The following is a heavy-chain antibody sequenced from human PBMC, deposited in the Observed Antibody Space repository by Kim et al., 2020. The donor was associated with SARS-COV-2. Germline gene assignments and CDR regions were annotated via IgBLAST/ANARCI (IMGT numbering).Heavy chain of an antibody. CDR2: ISWDGGST. J-gene: IGHJ6*02. Sequence: GGSLRLSCAASGFTFDDYTMHWVRQAPGKGLEWVSLISWDGGSTYYADSVKGRFTISRDNSKNSLYLQMNSLRTEDTALYYCAKGTSSGGFLEWLSHYYYGMDVWGQGTTVTVSS. CDR3: AKGTSSGGFLEWLSHYYYGMDV. V-gene: IGHV3-43*01. D-gene: IGHD3-3*01. CDR1: GFTFDDYT.